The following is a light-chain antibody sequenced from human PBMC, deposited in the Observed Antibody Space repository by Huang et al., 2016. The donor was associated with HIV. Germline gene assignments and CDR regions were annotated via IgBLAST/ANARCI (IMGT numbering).Light chain of an antibody. J-gene: IGKJ2*01. CDR1: QTVLYSSNNENY. Sequence: DIVMTHSPDSLAVSLGERATINCKSSQTVLYSSNNENYLAWYHQKPGQPPKLLIYWATTRESGVPDRFSGSGSGTDFTLTISSLQAEDVAVYYCQQYYSTPYTFGQGTKLEIK. CDR2: WAT. CDR3: QQYYSTPYT. V-gene: IGKV4-1*01.